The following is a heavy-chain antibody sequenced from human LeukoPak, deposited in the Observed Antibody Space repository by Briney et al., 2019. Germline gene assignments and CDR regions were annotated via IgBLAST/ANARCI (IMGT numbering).Heavy chain of an antibody. CDR3: AREYSPYSSSWSGRAFDI. J-gene: IGHJ3*02. CDR2: IKPDGSEK. V-gene: IGHV3-7*01. CDR1: GFTFSNYW. Sequence: GGSLRLSCAASGFTFSNYWMSWVRQAPGKGLEWVANIKPDGSEKYYVDSVKGRFTVSRDNAKNSLYLQVNSLRVEDSAVYYCAREYSPYSSSWSGRAFDIWGRGTVVTVSS. D-gene: IGHD6-13*01.